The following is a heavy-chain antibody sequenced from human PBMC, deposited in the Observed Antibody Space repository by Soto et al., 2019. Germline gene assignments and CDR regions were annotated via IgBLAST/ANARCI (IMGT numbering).Heavy chain of an antibody. CDR3: TRGDYETNYYYWYGMAV. V-gene: IGHV3-30*03. CDR2: MSYDGSKI. Sequence: QVQLVESGGGVVQPGRSLRVSCAASGFTFSSYGMHWVRQAPVKGLEWVAVMSYDGSKIDYAGSVKGRFTISRDNSKNALYLQMNNLRLEDTAMYYCTRGDYETNYYYWYGMAVWGQGTTVIVSP. CDR1: GFTFSSYG. J-gene: IGHJ6*01. D-gene: IGHD3-22*01.